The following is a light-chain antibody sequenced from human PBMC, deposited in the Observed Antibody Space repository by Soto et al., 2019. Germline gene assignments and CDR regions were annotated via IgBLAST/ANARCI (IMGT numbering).Light chain of an antibody. V-gene: IGKV3-15*01. Sequence: EFVLTQSPATLSVSPGERVTLSCRTSHSVNSHVAWYQQKPGQAPRLLLYGASTRATGIPVRFSGSGFGTEFTLTISSLQSEDFAVYYCQQYKNWPLFGQGTRLEIK. CDR2: GAS. J-gene: IGKJ5*01. CDR1: HSVNSH. CDR3: QQYKNWPL.